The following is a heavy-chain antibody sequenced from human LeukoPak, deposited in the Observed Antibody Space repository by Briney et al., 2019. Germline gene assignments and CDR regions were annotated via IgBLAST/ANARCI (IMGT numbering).Heavy chain of an antibody. CDR1: GFTFSSYW. J-gene: IGHJ6*02. V-gene: IGHV3-74*01. Sequence: GRSLRLSCAASGFTFSSYWMHWVRQAPGKGLVWVSRINSDGSSTSYADSVKGRFTISRDNAKNSLYLQMNSLRAEDTAVYYCARDHDDFSPLGIGDYGMDVWGQGTTVTVSS. D-gene: IGHD3-3*01. CDR2: INSDGSST. CDR3: ARDHDDFSPLGIGDYGMDV.